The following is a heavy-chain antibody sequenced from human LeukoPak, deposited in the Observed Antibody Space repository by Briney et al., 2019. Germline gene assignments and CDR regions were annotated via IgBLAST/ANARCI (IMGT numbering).Heavy chain of an antibody. CDR3: ARSAYDYVWGTPRGQADY. Sequence: SETLSLTCTVSGASISSGDYYWTWIRQPPGKGLEWIGYIYDSGRTDFNPSLKSRVTISVDRSKNQFSLKLSSVTAADTAVYYCARSAYDYVWGTPRGQADYWGQGTLVTVSS. V-gene: IGHV4-30-2*01. J-gene: IGHJ4*02. CDR2: IYDSGRT. D-gene: IGHD3-16*01. CDR1: GASISSGDYY.